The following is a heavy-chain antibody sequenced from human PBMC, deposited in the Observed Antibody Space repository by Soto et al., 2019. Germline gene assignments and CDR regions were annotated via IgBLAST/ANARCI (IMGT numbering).Heavy chain of an antibody. Sequence: ASVNVSCKASGYTFSGYYIHWLRQAPGQGLEWMGWIKPNSGGTNYEQKFQGRVTVTRDTPTSTAYMELSRLTSDDTAVYYCARSLTEGYCTITGCYTRPLYGMDVWGQGTTVTVSS. V-gene: IGHV1-2*02. CDR1: GYTFSGYY. J-gene: IGHJ6*02. CDR3: ARSLTEGYCTITGCYTRPLYGMDV. D-gene: IGHD2-2*02. CDR2: IKPNSGGT.